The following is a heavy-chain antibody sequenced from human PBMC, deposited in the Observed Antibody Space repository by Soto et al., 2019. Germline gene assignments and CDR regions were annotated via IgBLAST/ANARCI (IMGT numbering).Heavy chain of an antibody. J-gene: IGHJ4*02. CDR3: AKRPASIITFDY. V-gene: IGHV3-21*04. CDR2: ISSSSSYI. Sequence: PGGSLRLSCAASGFTFSSYSMNWVRQAPGKGLEWVSSISSSSSYIYYADSVKGRFTISRDNAKNMLFLQINSLRDDDSAVYYCAKRPASIITFDYWGQGTPVTVSS. CDR1: GFTFSSYS. D-gene: IGHD2-2*01.